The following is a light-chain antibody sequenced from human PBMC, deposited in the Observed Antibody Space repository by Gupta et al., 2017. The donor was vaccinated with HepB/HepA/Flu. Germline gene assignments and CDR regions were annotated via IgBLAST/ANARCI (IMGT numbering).Light chain of an antibody. J-gene: IGKJ2*01. Sequence: DIQMTQSPSSLSASVGDRVTITCRASQSISSNLNWYQQTPGKAPKVLIYDASTLQSGVPSRFSGSGSGTDFTLTISRLHPEDFASYYCQQNDNSPHTFGLGTKLEIK. CDR3: QQNDNSPHT. V-gene: IGKV1-39*01. CDR2: DAS. CDR1: QSISSN.